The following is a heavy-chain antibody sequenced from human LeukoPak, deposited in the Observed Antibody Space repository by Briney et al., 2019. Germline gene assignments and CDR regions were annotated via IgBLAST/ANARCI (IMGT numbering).Heavy chain of an antibody. Sequence: PGGSLRLXCATSDFSFRSHWMHWARQAPGKGLVWVSRIIGDGNSISYADSVKGRFTISRDNAKNTLYLQMNSLRVEDTAVYYCARGHVTGSDRHWDYWGQGVLVTVSS. V-gene: IGHV3-74*01. CDR2: IIGDGNSI. D-gene: IGHD3-9*01. J-gene: IGHJ4*02. CDR1: DFSFRSHW. CDR3: ARGHVTGSDRHWDY.